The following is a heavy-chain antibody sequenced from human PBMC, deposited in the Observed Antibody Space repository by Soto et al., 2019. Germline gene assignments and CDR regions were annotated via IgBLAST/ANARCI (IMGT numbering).Heavy chain of an antibody. CDR2: IYPGDSET. J-gene: IGHJ4*02. Sequence: SCQCSGYTFSNFWIAWVRQLPGKGLEYMGIIYPGDSETRYSPSFHGKVTTSADRSIGTAYLQWSSLEASDSAFYFCARSPRSSPYFDYWGQGALVTVSS. V-gene: IGHV5-51*01. CDR3: ARSPRSSPYFDY. CDR1: GYTFSNFW. D-gene: IGHD6-13*01.